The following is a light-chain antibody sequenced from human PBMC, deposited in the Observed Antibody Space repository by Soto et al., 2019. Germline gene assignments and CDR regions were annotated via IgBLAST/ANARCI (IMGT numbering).Light chain of an antibody. CDR1: QSVSSNY. J-gene: IGKJ4*01. Sequence: EIVLTQSPGTLSLSPGERVTLSCRASQSVSSNYLAWYQQKPGQAPRLLIYSASSRATGIPDRVSGSGSGTELTLTINRLEPEDFAVYYCQQYGGSPRVTFGGGTKVEIK. CDR2: SAS. CDR3: QQYGGSPRVT. V-gene: IGKV3-20*01.